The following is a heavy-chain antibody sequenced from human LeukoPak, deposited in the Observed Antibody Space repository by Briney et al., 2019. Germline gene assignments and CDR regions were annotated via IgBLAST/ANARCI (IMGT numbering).Heavy chain of an antibody. CDR1: GFTFSSYS. CDR2: ISSSSSYI. CDR3: ASQYQLLGWFDP. Sequence: PGGSLRLSCAASGFTFSSYSMNWVRQAPGKGLEWVSSISSSSSYIYYADSVKGRFTISRDNAKNSLYLQMNSLRAEDTAVYYCASQYQLLGWFDPWGQGTLVTVSS. D-gene: IGHD2-2*01. V-gene: IGHV3-21*01. J-gene: IGHJ5*02.